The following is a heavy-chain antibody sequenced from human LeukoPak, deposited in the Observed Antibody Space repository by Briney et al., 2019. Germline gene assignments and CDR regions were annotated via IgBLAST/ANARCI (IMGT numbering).Heavy chain of an antibody. D-gene: IGHD3-9*01. CDR2: INWNGGST. Sequence: GGSLRLSCAASGFTFDDYGMSWVRQAPGKGLEWVSDINWNGGSTGYADSVKGRFTISRDNSKNTLYLQMNSLRAEDTAVYYCAKVHYDILTGYYGDYYFDYWGQGTLVTVSS. V-gene: IGHV3-20*04. CDR3: AKVHYDILTGYYGDYYFDY. CDR1: GFTFDDYG. J-gene: IGHJ4*02.